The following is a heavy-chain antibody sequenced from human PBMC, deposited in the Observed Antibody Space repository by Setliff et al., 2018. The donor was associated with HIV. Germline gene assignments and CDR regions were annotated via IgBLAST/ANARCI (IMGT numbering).Heavy chain of an antibody. J-gene: IGHJ4*02. D-gene: IGHD5-12*01. CDR1: GYTFTTYA. CDR2: IDAGNGNT. CDR3: ANGGYSYVAY. V-gene: IGHV1-3*01. Sequence: GASVKVSCKASGYTFTTYAMHWVRQAPGQRLEWMGWIDAGNGNTKYSQKFQGRVTITRDTSASTAYLELNSLRAEDTAVYYCANGGYSYVAYWGQGTLVTVSS.